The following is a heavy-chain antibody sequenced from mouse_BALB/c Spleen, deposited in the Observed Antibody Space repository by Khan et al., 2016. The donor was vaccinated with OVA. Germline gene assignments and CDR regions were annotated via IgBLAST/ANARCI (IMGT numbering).Heavy chain of an antibody. Sequence: QVQLQQSGAELVKAGASVKMSCKASGYTFTSYWMHWVKQRLGQGLEWFAETNPTNGRTYYNEKFKSKATLTVDKSSSPPYILLRGPTFEDSAVYYYARIKKIVATYFDYWGQGTTLTVSS. J-gene: IGHJ2*01. CDR2: TNPTNGRT. CDR1: GYTFTSYW. CDR3: ARIKKIVATYFDY. V-gene: IGHV1S81*02. D-gene: IGHD1-1*01.